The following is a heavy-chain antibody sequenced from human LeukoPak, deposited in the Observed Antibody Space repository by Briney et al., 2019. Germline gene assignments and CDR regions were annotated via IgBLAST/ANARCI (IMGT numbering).Heavy chain of an antibody. V-gene: IGHV3-49*03. CDR3: TRWNRSITGTIGVDY. Sequence: GGSLRLSCTASGFTFGDYAMSWFRQAPGKGLEWVGFIRSKAYGGTTEYAASVKGRFTISRDDSKSIAYLQMNSPKTEDTAVYYCTRWNRSITGTIGVDYWGQGTLVTVSS. CDR1: GFTFGDYA. CDR2: IRSKAYGGTT. D-gene: IGHD1-20*01. J-gene: IGHJ4*02.